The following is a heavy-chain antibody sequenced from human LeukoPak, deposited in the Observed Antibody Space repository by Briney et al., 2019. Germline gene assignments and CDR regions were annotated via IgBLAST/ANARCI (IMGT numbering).Heavy chain of an antibody. CDR3: ARGTYYYGSGSQPPDY. D-gene: IGHD3-10*01. V-gene: IGHV1-2*04. CDR2: INPNSGGT. Sequence: ASVKVSCKASGYTFTSYYMHWVRQAPGQGLEWMGWINPNSGGTNYAQKFQGWVTMTRDTSISTAYMELSRLRSDDTAVYYCARGTYYYGSGSQPPDYWGQGTLVTVSS. CDR1: GYTFTSYY. J-gene: IGHJ4*02.